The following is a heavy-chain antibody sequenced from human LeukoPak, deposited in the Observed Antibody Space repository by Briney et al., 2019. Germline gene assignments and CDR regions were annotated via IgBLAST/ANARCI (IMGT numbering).Heavy chain of an antibody. V-gene: IGHV3-21*01. CDR3: ARGMADYFDY. CDR2: ISSSSYI. Sequence: GGSLRRSCAASGFTFRSYSMNGGRQAPGKGLEWVSSISSSSYIYYADSVKGRFTISRDNAKNSLYLQMNSLRAEDTAVYYCARGMADYFDYWGQGTLVTVSS. CDR1: GFTFRSYS. J-gene: IGHJ4*02. D-gene: IGHD5-24*01.